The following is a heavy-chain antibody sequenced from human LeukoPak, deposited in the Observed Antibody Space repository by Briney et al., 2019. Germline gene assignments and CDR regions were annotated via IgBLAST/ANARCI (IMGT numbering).Heavy chain of an antibody. Sequence: GGSLRLSCAVSGFTFSGSGMHWVRQAPGKGLEWVAVIWYDGSMKYYADSVTGRFTISRDDSKNTLYLQMNTLRADDTAVYYCARDFGVGPYYFDYWGQGTLVTVSS. CDR3: ARDFGVGPYYFDY. CDR2: IWYDGSMK. D-gene: IGHD3-16*01. CDR1: GFTFSGSG. V-gene: IGHV3-33*01. J-gene: IGHJ4*02.